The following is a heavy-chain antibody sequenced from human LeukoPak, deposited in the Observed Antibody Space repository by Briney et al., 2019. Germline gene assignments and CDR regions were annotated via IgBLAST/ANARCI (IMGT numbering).Heavy chain of an antibody. V-gene: IGHV1-69*04. J-gene: IGHJ6*02. Sequence: GSSVKVSCKASGGTFSSYAISWVRQAPGQGLEWMGRIIPILGIANYAQKFQGRVTITADKSTSTAYMELSSLRSEDTAVYYCARDSLEGTPGYYYYYGMDVWGQGTTVTVSS. CDR3: ARDSLEGTPGYYYYYGMDV. D-gene: IGHD2-15*01. CDR2: IIPILGIA. CDR1: GGTFSSYA.